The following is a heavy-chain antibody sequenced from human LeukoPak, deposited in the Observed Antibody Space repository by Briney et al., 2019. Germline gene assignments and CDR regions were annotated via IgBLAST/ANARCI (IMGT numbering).Heavy chain of an antibody. V-gene: IGHV3-21*05. CDR1: GFTFSSYS. CDR3: ARVVVVPAAMVGGDYYYYMDV. D-gene: IGHD2-2*01. CDR2: ISSSSSYI. J-gene: IGHJ6*03. Sequence: PGGSLRLSCAASGFTFSSYSMNWVRQAPGKGLEWVSYISSSSSYIYYADSVKGRFTISRDNAKNSLYLQMNSLRAEDTAVYYCARVVVVPAAMVGGDYYYYMDVWGKGTTVTVSS.